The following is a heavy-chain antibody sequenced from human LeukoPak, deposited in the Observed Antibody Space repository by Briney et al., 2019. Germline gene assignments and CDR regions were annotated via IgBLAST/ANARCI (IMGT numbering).Heavy chain of an antibody. CDR1: GFTFSSYW. V-gene: IGHV3-7*01. J-gene: IGHJ4*02. CDR3: ARDPGYSSSWSPAAYYFDY. CDR2: IKQDGSEK. D-gene: IGHD6-13*01. Sequence: GGSLRLSCAASGFTFSSYWMSWVRQAPGKGLEWVANIKQDGSEKYYVDSVKGRFTISRDNAKNSLYRQMNSLRAEDTAVYYCARDPGYSSSWSPAAYYFDYWGQGTLVTVSS.